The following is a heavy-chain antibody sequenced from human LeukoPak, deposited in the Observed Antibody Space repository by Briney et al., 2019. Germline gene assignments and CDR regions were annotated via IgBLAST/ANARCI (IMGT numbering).Heavy chain of an antibody. J-gene: IGHJ4*02. CDR1: GFTFSSYW. Sequence: PRGSLRLSCAASGFTFSSYWMHWVRQAPGKGLVWISHINSDGSDISYADSVKGRFTISRDNAKNTLYLQMNRLRAEDTAVYYCARESSGGGYSLGHDYWGQGTLVTVSS. D-gene: IGHD5-18*01. V-gene: IGHV3-74*01. CDR2: INSDGSDI. CDR3: ARESSGGGYSLGHDY.